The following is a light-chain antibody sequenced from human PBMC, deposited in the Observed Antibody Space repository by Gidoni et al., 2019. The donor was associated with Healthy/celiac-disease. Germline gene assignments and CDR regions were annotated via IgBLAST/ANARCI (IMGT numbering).Light chain of an antibody. V-gene: IGKV3-20*01. CDR2: GAS. Sequence: EIVLTQSPGTLSLSPGERATLSCSASQSVSSSYLAWYQQKPGQAPRLLIYGASSRATGIPDRFSGSGSGTDFTLTISRLEPEDFAVYYCQQYGIPFGGGTKVEIK. J-gene: IGKJ4*01. CDR3: QQYGIP. CDR1: QSVSSSY.